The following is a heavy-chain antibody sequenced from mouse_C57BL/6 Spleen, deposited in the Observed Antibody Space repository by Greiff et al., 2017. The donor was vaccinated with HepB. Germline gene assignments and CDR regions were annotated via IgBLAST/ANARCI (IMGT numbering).Heavy chain of an antibody. Sequence: DVQLQESGEGLVKPGGSLKLSCAASGFTFSSYAMSWVRQTPEKRLEWVAYISSGGDYIYYADTVKGRFTISRDNARNTLYLQMSSLKSEDTAMYYCTRGYSNSYFDYWGQGTTLTVSS. J-gene: IGHJ2*01. V-gene: IGHV5-9-1*02. CDR3: TRGYSNSYFDY. CDR1: GFTFSSYA. D-gene: IGHD2-5*01. CDR2: ISSGGDYI.